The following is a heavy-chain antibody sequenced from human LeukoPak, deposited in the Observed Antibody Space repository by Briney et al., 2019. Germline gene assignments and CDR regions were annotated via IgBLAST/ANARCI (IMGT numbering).Heavy chain of an antibody. V-gene: IGHV3-48*02. CDR3: ARGGYYGAFDI. Sequence: TGGSLRLSCAASGFTFSSFIMNWVRQAPGKGLEWVSYIGDNSAIYYADSVKGRFTVSRDNAKNSLSLQMNSLRDEDTAVYYCARGGYYGAFDIWGQGTMVTVSS. CDR2: IGDNSAI. CDR1: GFTFSSFI. D-gene: IGHD3-10*01. J-gene: IGHJ3*02.